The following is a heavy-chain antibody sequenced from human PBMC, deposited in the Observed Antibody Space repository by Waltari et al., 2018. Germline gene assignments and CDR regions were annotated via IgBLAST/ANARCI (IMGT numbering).Heavy chain of an antibody. Sequence: QVQLQESGPGLVKPSETLSLTCTVSGGSISSYYWSWIRQPAGEGLEWIGRIYTSGSTNYNPSLKSRVTMSVDTSKNQFSLKLSSVTAADTAVYYCARATVTTVTIYYYYYMDVWGKGTTVTVSS. CDR3: ARATVTTVTIYYYYYMDV. CDR2: IYTSGST. J-gene: IGHJ6*03. D-gene: IGHD4-17*01. CDR1: GGSISSYY. V-gene: IGHV4-4*07.